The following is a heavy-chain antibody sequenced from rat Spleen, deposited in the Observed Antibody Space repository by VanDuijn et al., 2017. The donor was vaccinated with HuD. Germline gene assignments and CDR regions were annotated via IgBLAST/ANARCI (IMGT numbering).Heavy chain of an antibody. Sequence: EVQLQESGPGLVKPSQSLSLTCSVTGYSITSYYWGWIRKFPGNKMEWMGYISPNGTTRYNPSLKSRISITRDTSKNQFFLQLNSVTIEDTATYYCTRGGYFRYWGLGVMVTVSS. CDR1: GYSITSYY. V-gene: IGHV3-1*01. CDR2: ISPNGTT. CDR3: TRGGYFRY. J-gene: IGHJ2*01. D-gene: IGHD1-1*01.